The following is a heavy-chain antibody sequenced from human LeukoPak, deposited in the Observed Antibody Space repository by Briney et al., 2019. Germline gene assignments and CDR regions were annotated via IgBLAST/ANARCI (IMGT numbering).Heavy chain of an antibody. CDR3: ARSEGVVVAADNDV. CDR1: GYTFTNYG. CDR2: ISAYNGNT. J-gene: IGHJ6*04. D-gene: IGHD2-15*01. Sequence: ASVKVSCKASGYTFTNYGIYWVRQAPGQGLEWMAWISAYNGNTNYAQKFQGRVTVTTDTSTSTGYMELRSLRSDDTAMYYCARSEGVVVAADNDVWGKGTTVTVSS. V-gene: IGHV1-18*01.